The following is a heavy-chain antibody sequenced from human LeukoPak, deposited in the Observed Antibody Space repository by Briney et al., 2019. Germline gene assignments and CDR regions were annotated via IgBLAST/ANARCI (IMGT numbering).Heavy chain of an antibody. J-gene: IGHJ6*03. CDR3: ARQSWSGYSYYYYYMDV. D-gene: IGHD1-14*01. CDR1: GGSISSSSYY. Sequence: SETLSLTCTVSGGSISSSSYYWGWIRQPPGKGLEWIGSIYYSGSTYYNPSLKSRVTISVDTSKNQFSLKLSSVTAADTAVYYCARQSWSGYSYYYYYMDVWGKGTTVTVSS. CDR2: IYYSGST. V-gene: IGHV4-39*01.